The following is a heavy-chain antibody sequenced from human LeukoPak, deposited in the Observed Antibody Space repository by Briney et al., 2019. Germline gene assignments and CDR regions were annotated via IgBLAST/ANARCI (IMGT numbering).Heavy chain of an antibody. Sequence: PSETLSLTCTVSGGSIRSHHWTWIRQAPGKRLEWIGYTFYTGATYYSPSLRSRVTISIDTSKNQFSLKVTSVTTADTAVYYCAKRDRGGWFDPWGQGTLVTVSS. CDR3: AKRDRGGWFDP. CDR1: GGSIRSHH. CDR2: TFYTGAT. J-gene: IGHJ5*02. V-gene: IGHV4-59*11. D-gene: IGHD1-1*01.